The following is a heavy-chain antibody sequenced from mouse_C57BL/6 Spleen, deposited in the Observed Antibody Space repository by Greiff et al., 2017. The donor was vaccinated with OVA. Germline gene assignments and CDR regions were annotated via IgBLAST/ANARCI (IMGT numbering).Heavy chain of an antibody. V-gene: IGHV5-6*01. CDR3: ARPLYSNYVGYYAMDY. CDR1: GFTFSSYG. D-gene: IGHD2-5*01. CDR2: ISSGGSYT. J-gene: IGHJ4*01. Sequence: EVKLVESGGDLVKPGGSLKLSCAASGFTFSSYGMSWVRQTPDKRLEWVATISSGGSYTYYPDSVKGRFTISRDNAKNTLYLQMSSLKSEDTAMYYCARPLYSNYVGYYAMDYWGQGTSVTVSS.